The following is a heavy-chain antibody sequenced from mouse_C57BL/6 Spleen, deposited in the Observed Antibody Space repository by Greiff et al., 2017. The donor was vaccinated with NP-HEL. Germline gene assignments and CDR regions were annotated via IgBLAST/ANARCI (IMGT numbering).Heavy chain of an antibody. CDR3: AKGFITTGYAMDY. CDR2: ISSGSSTI. J-gene: IGHJ4*01. D-gene: IGHD1-1*01. CDR1: GFTFSDYG. Sequence: EVQVVESGGGLVKPGGSLKLSCAASGFTFSDYGMHWVRQAPEKGLEWVAYISSGSSTIYYADTVKGRFTISRDNAKNTLFLQMTSLRSEDTAMYYCAKGFITTGYAMDYWGQGTSVTVSS. V-gene: IGHV5-17*01.